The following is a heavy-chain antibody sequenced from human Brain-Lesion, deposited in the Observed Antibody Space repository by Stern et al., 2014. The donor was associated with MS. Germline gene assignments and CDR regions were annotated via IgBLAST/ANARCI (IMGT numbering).Heavy chain of an antibody. D-gene: IGHD3-3*01. J-gene: IGHJ6*02. CDR3: ARDQRGITIFGVVTDYYYLGMDV. CDR1: GYIFTGYY. V-gene: IGHV1-2*02. CDR2: INPNTGGT. Sequence: QVQLMQSGAEVKKPGASVKVSCTTSGYIFTGYYIHWVRQAPGQGLEWMAWINPNTGGTKYAQKFQGRVTMSRDTSISTAYVELSSLTSDDTAVYYCARDQRGITIFGVVTDYYYLGMDVWGQGTTVTVSS.